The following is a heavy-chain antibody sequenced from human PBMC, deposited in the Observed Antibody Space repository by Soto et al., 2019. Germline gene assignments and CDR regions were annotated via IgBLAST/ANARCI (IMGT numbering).Heavy chain of an antibody. Sequence: QVQLVESGGGVVQPGRSLRLSCAASGFTFSSYAMHWVRQAPGKGLEWVAVISYDGSNKYYADSVKSRFTISRDNSKNTLYLQMNSLRAEDKAVYYCARDMASPKPYYYYYYGMDVWGQGTTVTVSS. D-gene: IGHD3-10*01. CDR1: GFTFSSYA. V-gene: IGHV3-30-3*01. CDR3: ARDMASPKPYYYYYYGMDV. CDR2: ISYDGSNK. J-gene: IGHJ6*02.